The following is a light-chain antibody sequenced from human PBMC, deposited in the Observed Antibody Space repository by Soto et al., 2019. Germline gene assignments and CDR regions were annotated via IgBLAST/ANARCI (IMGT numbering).Light chain of an antibody. CDR2: GAS. J-gene: IGKJ2*01. CDR3: QEYGSSPPVT. V-gene: IGKV3-20*01. Sequence: EMVLTQSPGTLSLSPGERATISCRASQSVSSSYLAWYQQKPGQAPRLLLYGASSRATGIPERFSGSGSGTDFTLTISRLEPEDFAVYYCQEYGSSPPVTFGQGTKLEIK. CDR1: QSVSSSY.